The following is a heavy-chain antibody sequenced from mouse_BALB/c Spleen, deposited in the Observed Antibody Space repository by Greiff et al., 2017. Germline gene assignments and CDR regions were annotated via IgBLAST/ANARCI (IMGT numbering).Heavy chain of an antibody. J-gene: IGHJ4*01. CDR1: GFTFSSYG. CDR3: AGDYGSSSYYAMDY. V-gene: IGHV5-6-3*01. D-gene: IGHD1-1*01. CDR2: INSNGGST. Sequence: EVQGVESGGGLVQPGGSLKLSCAASGFTFSSYGMSWVRQTPDKRLELVATINSNGGSTYYPDSVKGRFTISRDNANNTLYLQMSSLKSEDTATYYCAGDYGSSSYYAMDYWGQGTSVTVSS.